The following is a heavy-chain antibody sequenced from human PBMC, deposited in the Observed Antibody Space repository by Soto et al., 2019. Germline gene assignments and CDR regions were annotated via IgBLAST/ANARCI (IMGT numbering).Heavy chain of an antibody. Sequence: QVHLVESGGGVVQPGGSLRLSRAASGFTFRNHAMHWVRQAPGKGLECLAVIAYDGSNAFYRDSVKGRFTISRDNSKNTLYLHMNSLRSEDTGVYYCARGDREDILVVVGARPGEYGIDIWGQGTTVTVSS. D-gene: IGHD2-15*01. CDR2: IAYDGSNA. CDR1: GFTFRNHA. CDR3: ARGDREDILVVVGARPGEYGIDI. J-gene: IGHJ6*02. V-gene: IGHV3-30-3*01.